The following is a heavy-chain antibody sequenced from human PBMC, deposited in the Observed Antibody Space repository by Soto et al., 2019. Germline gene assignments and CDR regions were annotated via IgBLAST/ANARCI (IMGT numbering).Heavy chain of an antibody. Sequence: QVQLQESGPGLVKPSGTLSLTCAVSGGSISSSNWWSWVRQPPGKGLEWIGEIYHSGSTNYNPSLKSRVTRSVDKSKNQFSLKLSSVTAADTAVYYCARAPYSGSYYHYFDYWGQGTLVTVSS. D-gene: IGHD1-26*01. V-gene: IGHV4-4*02. CDR3: ARAPYSGSYYHYFDY. CDR2: IYHSGST. J-gene: IGHJ4*02. CDR1: GGSISSSNW.